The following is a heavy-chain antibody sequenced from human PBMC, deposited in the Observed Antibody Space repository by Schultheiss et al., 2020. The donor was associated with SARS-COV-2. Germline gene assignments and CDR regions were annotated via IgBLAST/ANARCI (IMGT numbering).Heavy chain of an antibody. Sequence: GGSLRLSCAASGFTFSSYEMNWVRQAPWKGLEWVSYISSSGSTIYYADSVKGRFTISRDNAKNSLYLQMNSLRAEDTAVYYCAKDLYYYYYYGMDVWGQGTTVTVSS. CDR1: GFTFSSYE. V-gene: IGHV3-48*03. CDR2: ISSSGSTI. J-gene: IGHJ6*02. CDR3: AKDLYYYYYYGMDV.